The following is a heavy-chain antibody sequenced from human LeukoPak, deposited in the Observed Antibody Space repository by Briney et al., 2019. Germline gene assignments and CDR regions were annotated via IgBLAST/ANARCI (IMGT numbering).Heavy chain of an antibody. CDR3: ARARPPHYDILTGYYVEGEYYFDY. Sequence: PSETLSPTCTVSGGSISSGSYYWRWIRQPAGKGLEWIGRIYTSGSTNYNPSLKSRVTISVDTAKNQFSLKLSSGTAADTAVYYCARARPPHYDILTGYYVEGEYYFDYWGQGTLVTVSS. J-gene: IGHJ4*02. V-gene: IGHV4-61*02. CDR1: GGSISSGSYY. D-gene: IGHD3-9*01. CDR2: IYTSGST.